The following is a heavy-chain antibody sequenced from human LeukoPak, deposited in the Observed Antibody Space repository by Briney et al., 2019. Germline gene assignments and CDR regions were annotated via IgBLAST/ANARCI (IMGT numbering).Heavy chain of an antibody. CDR3: AGSDTTGYTPREWDYWYFDL. J-gene: IGHJ2*01. CDR1: GFTFSTYS. D-gene: IGHD1-1*01. V-gene: IGHV3-21*01. Sequence: GGSLRLSCAASGFTFSTYSMNWVRQAPGKGLEWDSSIISITTYIYYTDSVKGRFTISRDNAKNSLYLQLNSLRAEDTAVYYCAGSDTTGYTPREWDYWYFDLWGRGTLVTVSS. CDR2: IISITTYI.